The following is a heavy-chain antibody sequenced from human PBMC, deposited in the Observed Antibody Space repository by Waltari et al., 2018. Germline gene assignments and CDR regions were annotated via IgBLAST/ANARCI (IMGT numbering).Heavy chain of an antibody. CDR1: GFSLGDYG. J-gene: IGHJ4*02. D-gene: IGHD4-17*01. CDR2: ISSSGPTI. Sequence: EVQLVESGGGLVQPGGSLRLSCAAYGFSLGDYGMNWVRQAPGKGLDWLSFISSSGPTIHYADSVKGRFTVSRDNTKNSLSLQMNSLRAEDTAVYYCARVWGVTTSDFWGQGTLVTVSS. V-gene: IGHV3-48*03. CDR3: ARVWGVTTSDF.